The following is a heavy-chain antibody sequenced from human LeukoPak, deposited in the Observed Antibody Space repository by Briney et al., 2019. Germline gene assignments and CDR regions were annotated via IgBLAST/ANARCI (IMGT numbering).Heavy chain of an antibody. J-gene: IGHJ4*02. CDR1: GFTFSSYW. Sequence: PGGSLRLSCAASGFTFSSYWMHWVRQAPGKGLVWVSRINSDGSSASYADSVKGRFTISRDNAKNTLYLQMNSLRNEDTAVYYCVTYGLMILFRGVRYFDHWGQGTLVTVSS. D-gene: IGHD3-10*01. CDR2: INSDGSSA. V-gene: IGHV3-74*01. CDR3: VTYGLMILFRGVRYFDH.